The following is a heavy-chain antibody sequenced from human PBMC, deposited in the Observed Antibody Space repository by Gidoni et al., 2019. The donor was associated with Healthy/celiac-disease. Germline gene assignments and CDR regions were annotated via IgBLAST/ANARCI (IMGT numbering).Heavy chain of an antibody. CDR1: GVSISSGSYY. Sequence: QVQLQESGPGLVKPSQTLSLTCTVSGVSISSGSYYWSWIRQPAGKGLEWIGRIYTSGSTNYNPSLKSRVTISVDTSKNQFSLKLSSVTAADTAVYYCAREMWLGYYDSSGYSSSYGMDVWGQGTTVTVSS. V-gene: IGHV4-61*02. J-gene: IGHJ6*02. D-gene: IGHD3-22*01. CDR2: IYTSGST. CDR3: AREMWLGYYDSSGYSSSYGMDV.